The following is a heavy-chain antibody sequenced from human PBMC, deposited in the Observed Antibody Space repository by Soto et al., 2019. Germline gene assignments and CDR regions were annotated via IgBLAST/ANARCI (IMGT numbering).Heavy chain of an antibody. CDR1: GYSLASHG. V-gene: IGHV3-33*06. D-gene: IGHD3-22*01. CDR2: VRGGGGKA. Sequence: GSLRLSCAGSGYSLASHGIHWVRQAPGKGLEWVAAVRGGGGKAYYADSVKGRFTISRDNSKNTLYLQMNSLRAEDTAVYYCAKDGRRYYDSSGYYPYWGQGTLVTVSS. J-gene: IGHJ4*02. CDR3: AKDGRRYYDSSGYYPY.